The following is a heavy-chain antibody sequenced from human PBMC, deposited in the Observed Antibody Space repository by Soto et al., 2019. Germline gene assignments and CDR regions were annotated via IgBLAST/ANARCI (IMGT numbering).Heavy chain of an antibody. CDR2: IKTRSEGEAT. J-gene: IGHJ6*02. CDR1: DLSISNAW. V-gene: IGHV3-15*07. D-gene: IGHD2-15*01. CDR3: TTGSVEGV. Sequence: EVQLVESGGGLVKPGGSLRLSCAASDLSISNAWMKWVRQAPGKGLEWVGRIKTRSEGEATDYAAPLKDRFTISRDDSKNTLFLQMNSLKTEDTAVYYCTTGSVEGVWGQGATVIVSS.